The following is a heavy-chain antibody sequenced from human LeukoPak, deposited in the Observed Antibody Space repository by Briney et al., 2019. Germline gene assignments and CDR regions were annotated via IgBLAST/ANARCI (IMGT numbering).Heavy chain of an antibody. J-gene: IGHJ5*02. V-gene: IGHV4-59*08. CDR1: GGSISSYY. CDR3: ARGRAYYDILTGYYLNWFDP. D-gene: IGHD3-9*01. Sequence: SETLSLTCTVSGGSISSYYWSWIRQPPGKGLEWIGYIYYSGNTNYNSSLKSRVTISVDTSKNQFSLKLSSVTAADTAVYYCARGRAYYDILTGYYLNWFDPWGQGTLVTVSS. CDR2: IYYSGNT.